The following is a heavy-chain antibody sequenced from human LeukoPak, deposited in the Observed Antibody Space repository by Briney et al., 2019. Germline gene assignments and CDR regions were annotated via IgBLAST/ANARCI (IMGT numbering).Heavy chain of an antibody. V-gene: IGHV3-53*01. D-gene: IGHD4-17*01. J-gene: IGHJ4*02. CDR2: IYSGGST. CDR3: ARESTGNYGDFDY. CDR1: GFTFSSYA. Sequence: GGSLRLSCAASGFTFSSYAMHWVRQAPGKGLEWVSVIYSGGSTYYADSVKGRFTISRDNSKNTLYLQMNSLRAEDTAVYYCARESTGNYGDFDYWGQGTLVTVSS.